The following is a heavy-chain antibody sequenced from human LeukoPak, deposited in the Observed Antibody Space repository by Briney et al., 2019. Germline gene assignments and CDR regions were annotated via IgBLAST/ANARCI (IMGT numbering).Heavy chain of an antibody. Sequence: GGTLRLSCAASGFTFSSYGMSWVRQAPGKGLEWVSAISGSGGSTYYADSVKGRFTISRDNSKNTLYLQMNSLRAEDTAVYYCAKTPPRCSGGSCYTRGYFQHWGQGTLVTVSS. J-gene: IGHJ1*01. CDR1: GFTFSSYG. CDR3: AKTPPRCSGGSCYTRGYFQH. CDR2: ISGSGGST. D-gene: IGHD2-15*01. V-gene: IGHV3-23*01.